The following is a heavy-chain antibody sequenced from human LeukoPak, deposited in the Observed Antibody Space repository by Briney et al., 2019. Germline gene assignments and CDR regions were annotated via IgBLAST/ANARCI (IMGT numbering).Heavy chain of an antibody. J-gene: IGHJ6*02. Sequence: SETLSLTCTDSGGSLRGHYWTWIRQPPGKGLEWIGQIHYSGRPDYNPSLKSRVTISVDTSKNQLSLKVTSVTGADTAVYYCARFGVDYDMDVWGQGTTVTVSS. V-gene: IGHV4-59*11. CDR2: IHYSGRP. D-gene: IGHD3-16*01. CDR1: GGSLRGHY. CDR3: ARFGVDYDMDV.